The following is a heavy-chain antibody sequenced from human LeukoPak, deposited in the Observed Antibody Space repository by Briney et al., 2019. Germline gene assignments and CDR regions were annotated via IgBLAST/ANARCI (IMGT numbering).Heavy chain of an antibody. CDR2: ISGSGDNT. CDR3: AKCWTSDGVCLNFDH. J-gene: IGHJ4*02. CDR1: GLSFRSYG. Sequence: PGGSLRLSCEASGLSFRSYGMSWVRQAPGKGLEWVSGISGSGDNTYYTDSMKGRFTISRDNSKNTLYLQMNSLRVEDTAVYYCAKCWTSDGVCLNFDHWGQGALVTVSS. D-gene: IGHD2-8*01. V-gene: IGHV3-23*01.